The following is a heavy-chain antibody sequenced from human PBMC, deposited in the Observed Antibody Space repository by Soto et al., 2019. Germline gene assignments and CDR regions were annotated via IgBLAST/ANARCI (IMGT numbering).Heavy chain of an antibody. V-gene: IGHV3-7*01. Sequence: PGGSLRLSCATSGFIFSSYWMNWVRRAPGKGLEWVANIKQDGSEKYYVDSVKGRFTISRDNAKNAVYLQMNSLRVEDTAVYYCARARSGSWLLLLFDSWGQGTPVTVSS. J-gene: IGHJ4*02. CDR3: ARARSGSWLLLLFDS. D-gene: IGHD6-13*01. CDR1: GFIFSSYW. CDR2: IKQDGSEK.